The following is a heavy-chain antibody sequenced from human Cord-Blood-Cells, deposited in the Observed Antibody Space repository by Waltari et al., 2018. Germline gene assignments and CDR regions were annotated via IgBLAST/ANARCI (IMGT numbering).Heavy chain of an antibody. Sequence: EVQLVQSGAEVTKPGESLTISCKGSGYSFTSYWIGWVRQMPGKALEWMGLIYPGDSDTRYGPSFQGQVTISADKSISTAYLQWSSRKASDTAMYYCARHPLDYYNSSGYYYFDYWGQGTLVTVSS. D-gene: IGHD3-22*01. J-gene: IGHJ4*02. V-gene: IGHV5-51*01. CDR1: GYSFTSYW. CDR2: IYPGDSDT. CDR3: ARHPLDYYNSSGYYYFDY.